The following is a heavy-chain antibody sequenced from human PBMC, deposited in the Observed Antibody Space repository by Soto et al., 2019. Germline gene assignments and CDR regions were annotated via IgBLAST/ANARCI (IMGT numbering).Heavy chain of an antibody. CDR2: IGRSGGTI. J-gene: IGHJ3*02. Sequence: PGGSLRLSCAASRFTFSSYSMNWVRQAPGKGLEWVSFIGRSGGTIYYADSVKGRFTISRDNAKNSLYLQMNSPRAADTAVYYCARDSRPGFDAFDIWGQGTTVTVSS. CDR3: ARDSRPGFDAFDI. V-gene: IGHV3-48*01. CDR1: RFTFSSYS.